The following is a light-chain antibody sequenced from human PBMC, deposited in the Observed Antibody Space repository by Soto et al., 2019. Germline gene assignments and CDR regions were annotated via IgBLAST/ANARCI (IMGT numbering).Light chain of an antibody. CDR3: LSHRGGDSHV. V-gene: IGLV2-14*01. Sequence: QSALTQPASVSGSPGQSITISCTGTSSDVGAYNYVSWYQQYPGKAPKLMIYGVTNRPSGVSNRFSGSKTGNTASLTISGPQAEDEADYYCLSHRGGDSHVFGTGTNVTVL. CDR1: SSDVGAYNY. J-gene: IGLJ1*01. CDR2: GVT.